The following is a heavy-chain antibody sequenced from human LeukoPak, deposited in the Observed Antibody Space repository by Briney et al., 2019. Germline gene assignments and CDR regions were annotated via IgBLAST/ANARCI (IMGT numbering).Heavy chain of an antibody. D-gene: IGHD2-15*01. V-gene: IGHV3-23*01. CDR1: GFTFRIYA. CDR2: FSGSGGGT. CDR3: AKDGHGSCYSD. Sequence: GGSLRLSCATSGFTFRIYAMSWVRQAPGKGLEWVSTFSGSGGGTYYADSVKGRFTISRNNSQNTLHLQMHSLRAEDTAVYYCAKDGHGSCYSDWGQGTLVTVSS. J-gene: IGHJ4*02.